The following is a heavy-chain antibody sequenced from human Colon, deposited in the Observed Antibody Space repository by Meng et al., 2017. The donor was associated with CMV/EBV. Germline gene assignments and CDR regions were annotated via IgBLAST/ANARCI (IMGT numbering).Heavy chain of an antibody. CDR2: ISAYNGNT. CDR3: ARSEFWNSFYNHIDFDS. Sequence: ASVKVSCKASGYTFTSYGISWVRQAPGQGLEWMGWISAYNGNTNYAQKLQGRVTMTTDTSTSTAYMELRSLRSDDTAIYYCARSEFWNSFYNHIDFDSWGQGTLVTVSS. J-gene: IGHJ4*02. D-gene: IGHD3/OR15-3a*01. CDR1: GYTFTSYG. V-gene: IGHV1-18*01.